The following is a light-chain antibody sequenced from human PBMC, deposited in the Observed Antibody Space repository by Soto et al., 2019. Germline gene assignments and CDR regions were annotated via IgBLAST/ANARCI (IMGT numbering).Light chain of an antibody. CDR2: EVT. CDR1: SSDIGGDDY. V-gene: IGLV2-14*01. CDR3: NSYTTIGTLV. J-gene: IGLJ3*02. Sequence: QSALTQPASVSGSPGQSITISCTGTSSDIGGDDYVSWYQQHPGKAPRLIIYEVTYRPSGVSTRFSGSKSGNTASLTISGLQAEDEADYFCNSYTTIGTLVFGGGTQLTVL.